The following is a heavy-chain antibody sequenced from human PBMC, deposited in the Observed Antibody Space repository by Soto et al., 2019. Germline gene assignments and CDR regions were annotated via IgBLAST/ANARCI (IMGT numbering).Heavy chain of an antibody. Sequence: PGGSLRLSCAASGFTLSRHSMIWVRQAPGKGLEWVANINEDGTEKYYGDSVKGRFSISRDNVKNSLFLQVNSLRAEDTAVYYCARANFNDFWTGFFRGWFDPWGQGSLVTVSS. D-gene: IGHD3-3*01. CDR1: GFTLSRHS. CDR3: ARANFNDFWTGFFRGWFDP. CDR2: INEDGTEK. J-gene: IGHJ5*02. V-gene: IGHV3-7*01.